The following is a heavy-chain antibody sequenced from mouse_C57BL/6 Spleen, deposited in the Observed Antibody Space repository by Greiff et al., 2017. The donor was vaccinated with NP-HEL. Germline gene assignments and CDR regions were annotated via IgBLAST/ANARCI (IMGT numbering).Heavy chain of an antibody. CDR1: GFSFNTYA. J-gene: IGHJ3*01. CDR2: IRSKSNNYAT. V-gene: IGHV10-1*01. CDR3: VRGTGGAY. Sequence: EVMLVESGGGLVQPKGSLKLSCAASGFSFNTYAMNWVRQAPGKGLEWVARIRSKSNNYATYYADSVKDRFTISRDDSESMIYLQMNNLKTEDTAMYDCVRGTGGAYWGQGTLVTVSA. D-gene: IGHD2-14*01.